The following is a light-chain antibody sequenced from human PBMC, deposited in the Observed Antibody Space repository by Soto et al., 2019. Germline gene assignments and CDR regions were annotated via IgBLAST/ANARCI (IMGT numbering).Light chain of an antibody. CDR2: EGS. CDR1: SSDVGSYNL. CDR3: CSYAGSSTWV. Sequence: QSALTQPASVSGSPGQSITISCTGTSSDVGSYNLVSWYQQHPGKAPKLMIYEGSKRPSGVSNRFSGSKSGNKASLTSSGLQAADEAEYYCCSYAGSSTWVFGGGTTVTV. J-gene: IGLJ3*02. V-gene: IGLV2-23*01.